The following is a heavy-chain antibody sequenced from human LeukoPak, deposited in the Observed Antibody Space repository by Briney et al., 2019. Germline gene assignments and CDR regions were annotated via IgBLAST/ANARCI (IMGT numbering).Heavy chain of an antibody. CDR3: AREGYSGSYRGIIDY. V-gene: IGHV3-21*01. J-gene: IGHJ4*02. D-gene: IGHD1-26*01. CDR1: GGSISGFY. Sequence: KPSETLSLTCTVSGGSISGFYWGWIRQPPGKGLEWVSSISSSSSYIYYADSVKGRFTISRDNAKNSLYLQMNSLRAEDTAVYYCAREGYSGSYRGIIDYWGQGTLVTVSS. CDR2: ISSSSSYI.